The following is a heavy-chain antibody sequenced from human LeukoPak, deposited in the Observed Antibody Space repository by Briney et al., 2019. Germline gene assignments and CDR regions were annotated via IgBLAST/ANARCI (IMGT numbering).Heavy chain of an antibody. V-gene: IGHV3-21*01. CDR1: GFTFSSYS. D-gene: IGHD2-21*02. CDR2: ISSSSSYI. Sequence: GFLRLSCAASGFTFSSYSMNWVRQAPGKGLEWVSSISSSSSYIYYADSVKGRFTISRDNAKNSLYLQMNSLRAEDTAVYYCASLHSVTAPDYWGQGTPVTVSS. J-gene: IGHJ4*02. CDR3: ASLHSVTAPDY.